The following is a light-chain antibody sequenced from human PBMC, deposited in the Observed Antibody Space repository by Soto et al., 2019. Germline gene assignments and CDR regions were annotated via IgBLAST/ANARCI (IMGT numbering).Light chain of an antibody. CDR2: DAS. J-gene: IGKJ5*01. CDR1: QSVSNS. Sequence: IVLTQSPSTLSLSPGERATLSCRASQSVSNSLAWFQQKPGQAPRLLIYDASNRATGIPARFSGSGSGTDFTLTISSLEPEDFAVYYCQQRYNWPITFGQGTRLEIK. V-gene: IGKV3-11*01. CDR3: QQRYNWPIT.